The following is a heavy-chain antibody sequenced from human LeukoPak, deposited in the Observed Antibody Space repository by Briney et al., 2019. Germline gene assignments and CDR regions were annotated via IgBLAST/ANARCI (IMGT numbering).Heavy chain of an antibody. CDR3: ARVDYDILTGYQYYFDY. J-gene: IGHJ4*02. Sequence: SETLSLTSTVSGRSISSYHWSWIRQPAGNVLEWIGRIYTSGSNNYNASIRSRLTMSVDTSKNQFSLKLSSVTAADTAVYYCARVDYDILTGYQYYFDYWGQGTLVTVSS. CDR2: IYTSGSN. CDR1: GRSISSYH. V-gene: IGHV4-4*07. D-gene: IGHD3-9*01.